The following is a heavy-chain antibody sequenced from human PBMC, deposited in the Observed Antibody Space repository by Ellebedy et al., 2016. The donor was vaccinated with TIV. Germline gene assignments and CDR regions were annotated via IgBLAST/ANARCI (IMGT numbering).Heavy chain of an antibody. V-gene: IGHV3-21*06. CDR2: IRSTGSDK. CDR3: ARKVPAPTTVPPNWYFDL. CDR1: GFTFSNYN. Sequence: PGGSLRLSCVASGFTFSNYNMNWVRQSPGKGLEWVSSIRSTGSDKYYAESVKGRFTISRDNAQDTLFLQMNSLRAVDTAVYYCARKVPAPTTVPPNWYFDLWGRGTLVTVSS. D-gene: IGHD4-17*01. J-gene: IGHJ2*01.